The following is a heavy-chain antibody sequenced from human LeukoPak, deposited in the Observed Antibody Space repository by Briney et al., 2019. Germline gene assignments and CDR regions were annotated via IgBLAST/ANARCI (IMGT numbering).Heavy chain of an antibody. CDR3: ARDREVDTDFAFDI. D-gene: IGHD5-18*01. CDR2: INPNSGGT. CDR1: GYTSTGYY. V-gene: IGHV1-2*02. Sequence: ASVKVSCKASGYTSTGYYMHWVRQAPGQGLEWMGWINPNSGGTNYAQKFQGRVTTTRDTSISTAYMELSRLRSDDTAVYYCARDREVDTDFAFDIWGQGTMVTVSS. J-gene: IGHJ3*02.